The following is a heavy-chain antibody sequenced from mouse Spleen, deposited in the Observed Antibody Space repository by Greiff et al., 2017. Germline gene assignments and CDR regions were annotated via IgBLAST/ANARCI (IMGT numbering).Heavy chain of an antibody. CDR2: ISSGSSTI. CDR1: GFTFSDYG. J-gene: IGHJ4*01. CDR3: ARWRLLYAMDY. D-gene: IGHD1-1*01. V-gene: IGHV5-17*01. Sequence: DVMLVESGGGLVKPGGSLKLSCAASGFTFSDYGMHWVRQAPEKGLEWVAYISSGSSTIYYADTVKGRLTIYRDNAKNTLFLQMTSLRSEDTAMYYCARWRLLYAMDYWGQGTSVTVSS.